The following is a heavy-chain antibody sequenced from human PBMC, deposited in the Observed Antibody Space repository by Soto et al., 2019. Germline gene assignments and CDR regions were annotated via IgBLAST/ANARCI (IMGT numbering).Heavy chain of an antibody. CDR1: GFTFTAYA. CDR3: AKESSVLWFGEFTF. V-gene: IGHV3-23*01. D-gene: IGHD3-10*01. CDR2: ISARGDST. J-gene: IGHJ4*02. Sequence: EVQLLESGGGFIQPGGSLRLSCAASGFTFTAYAMSWVRQAPGKGLEWVSAISARGDSTYCRDSVKGRFTISRDNSKNTLYLQMNSLRAEDTAVYYCAKESSVLWFGEFTFWGQGTLVTVSS.